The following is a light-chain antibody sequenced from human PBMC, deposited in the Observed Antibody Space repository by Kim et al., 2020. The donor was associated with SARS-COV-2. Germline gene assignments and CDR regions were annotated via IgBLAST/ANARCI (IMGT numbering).Light chain of an antibody. CDR3: QTYDSAPWT. Sequence: ASVGDRVTITCRASQGISKYLAWYQQKPGKVPKLLIHAASTFQSGVPSRFSGSGSGTAFTLTISSLQPEDVATYYCQTYDSAPWTFGQGTKVDIK. J-gene: IGKJ1*01. V-gene: IGKV1-27*01. CDR1: QGISKY. CDR2: AAS.